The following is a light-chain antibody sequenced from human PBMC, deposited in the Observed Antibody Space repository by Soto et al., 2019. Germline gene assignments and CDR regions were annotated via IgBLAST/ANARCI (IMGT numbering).Light chain of an antibody. CDR1: QSINNSY. J-gene: IGKJ3*01. CDR2: AAS. CDR3: QQFGSSPGFT. Sequence: EIVLTQSPGTLSLSPGERATLSCRASQSINNSYLAWYQQKPGQAPRLLIYAASSRATGIPGRFSGSGSGTDFTLTISRLEPEDFAVYYCQQFGSSPGFTFGPGTKVDIK. V-gene: IGKV3-20*01.